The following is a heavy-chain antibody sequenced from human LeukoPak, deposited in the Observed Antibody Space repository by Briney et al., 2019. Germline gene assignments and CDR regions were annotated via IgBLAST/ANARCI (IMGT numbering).Heavy chain of an antibody. CDR2: IFTSESP. Sequence: SETLSLTCTVSGGSISSYYWSWIRQPAGKGLEWIGRIFTSESPTYNPSLKSRVTMSLDTSKNQFSLKLSSVTAADTAVYYCASKAAAGMGMGYWGQGTLVTVSS. V-gene: IGHV4-4*07. J-gene: IGHJ4*02. CDR3: ASKAAAGMGMGY. CDR1: GGSISSYY. D-gene: IGHD6-13*01.